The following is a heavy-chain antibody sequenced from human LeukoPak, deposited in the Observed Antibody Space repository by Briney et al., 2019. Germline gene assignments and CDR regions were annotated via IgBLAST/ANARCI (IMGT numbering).Heavy chain of an antibody. D-gene: IGHD2-8*01. CDR2: IYTSGST. Sequence: SETLSLTCTVSGGSISSYYWSWIRQPAGKGLEWIGRIYTSGSTNYNPSLKSRVTMSVDTSKNQFSLKLSSVTAADTAVYYCARDSCTNGVCYTYFDYWGQEPWSPSPQ. CDR1: GGSISSYY. CDR3: ARDSCTNGVCYTYFDY. V-gene: IGHV4-4*07. J-gene: IGHJ4*01.